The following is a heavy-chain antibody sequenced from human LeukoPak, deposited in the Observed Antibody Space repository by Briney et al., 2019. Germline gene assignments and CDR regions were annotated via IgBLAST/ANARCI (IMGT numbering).Heavy chain of an antibody. J-gene: IGHJ4*02. CDR3: ARDNAAAGSTDFDY. V-gene: IGHV1-18*01. CDR2: ISAYNGNT. D-gene: IGHD6-13*01. Sequence: GASVKVSCKASGYTFTSYGISWVRQAPGQGLEWMGWISAYNGNTNYAQKLQGRVTMTTDTSTSTAYMELRSLRSDDTAVYYCARDNAAAGSTDFDYWGQGTLVTVSS. CDR1: GYTFTSYG.